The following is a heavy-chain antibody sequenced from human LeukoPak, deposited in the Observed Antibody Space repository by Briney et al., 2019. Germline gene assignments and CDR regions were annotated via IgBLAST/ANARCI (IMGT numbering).Heavy chain of an antibody. CDR1: GFTFTNAW. V-gene: IGHV3-15*01. CDR2: IKSKGDGETI. CDR3: TTDLGLTMIRGVIVY. D-gene: IGHD3-10*01. J-gene: IGHJ4*02. Sequence: VHLGGSLRLSCAASGFTFTNAWMSWVRQAPGKGLEWVGRIKSKGDGETIDNAAPVKGRFTMSRDDSKATLYLQMNSLKAEDTAVYYCTTDLGLTMIRGVIVYWGQGALVTVSS.